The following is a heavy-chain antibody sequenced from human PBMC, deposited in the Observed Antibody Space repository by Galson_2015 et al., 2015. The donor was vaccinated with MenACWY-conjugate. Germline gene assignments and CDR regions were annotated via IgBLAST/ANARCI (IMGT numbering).Heavy chain of an antibody. V-gene: IGHV3-23*01. D-gene: IGHD2-8*01. CDR3: TRQSPLNFDY. Sequence: SLRLSCAASGFTFSSFAMSWVRQAPGKGLEWVSALSDSGGHTHYADSVEGRVTNSRDESERTAYLHMNSLKTEDTAIYYCTRQSPLNFDYWGQGVLVTVSS. J-gene: IGHJ4*02. CDR1: GFTFSSFA. CDR2: LSDSGGHT.